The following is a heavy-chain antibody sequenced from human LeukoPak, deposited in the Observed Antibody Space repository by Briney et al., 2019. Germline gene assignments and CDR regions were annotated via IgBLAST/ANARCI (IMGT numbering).Heavy chain of an antibody. CDR3: ARDKDVGATLFAY. V-gene: IGHV3-7*01. J-gene: IGHJ4*02. CDR2: IKQDGSEK. CDR1: GFTFSSYW. Sequence: GGSLRLSCAASGFTFSSYWMSWVRQAPGKGLEWVANIKQDGSEKYYVDSMKGRFTISRDNAKNSLYLQMNSLRAEDTAVYYCARDKDVGATLFAYWGQGTLVTVSS. D-gene: IGHD1-26*01.